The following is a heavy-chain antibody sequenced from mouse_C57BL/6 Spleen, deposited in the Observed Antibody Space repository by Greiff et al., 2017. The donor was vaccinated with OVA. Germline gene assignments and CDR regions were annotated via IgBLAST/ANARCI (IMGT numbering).Heavy chain of an antibody. J-gene: IGHJ2*01. D-gene: IGHD1-1*02. CDR1: GYAFSSYW. CDR3: ARVTLGSYIFDY. Sequence: QVQLQQSGAELVKPGASVKISCKASGYAFSSYWMNWVKQRPGKGLEWIGQIYPGDGDTNYNGKFKGKATLTADKSSSTAYMQLSSLTSEDSAVYFCARVTLGSYIFDYWGQGTTLTVSS. CDR2: IYPGDGDT. V-gene: IGHV1-80*01.